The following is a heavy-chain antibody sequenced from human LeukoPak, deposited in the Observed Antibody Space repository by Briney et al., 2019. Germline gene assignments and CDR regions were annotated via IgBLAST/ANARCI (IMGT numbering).Heavy chain of an antibody. CDR3: VTIFGVYMDV. CDR2: MNPNSGNT. J-gene: IGHJ6*03. D-gene: IGHD3-3*01. V-gene: IGHV1-8*03. Sequence: GASVKVSCKASGYTFTSYDINWVQQATGQGLEWMGWMNPNSGNTGYAQKFQGRVTITRNTSISTAYMELSSLRSEDTAVYYCVTIFGVYMDVWGKGTTVTVSS. CDR1: GYTFTSYD.